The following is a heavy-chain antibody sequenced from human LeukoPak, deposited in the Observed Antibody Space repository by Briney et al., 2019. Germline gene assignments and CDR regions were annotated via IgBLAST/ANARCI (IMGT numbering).Heavy chain of an antibody. D-gene: IGHD5-12*01. J-gene: IGHJ4*02. CDR1: GFTVSNTY. V-gene: IGHV3-53*01. CDR3: ARGCLPVATPDY. CDR2: IYSGGSA. Sequence: GGSLRLSCAASGFTVSNTYMSWVRQAPGKGLEWVSVIYSGGSAYYADSVKGRFTISRDNSKNTLHLQMNSLRAEDTAVYYCARGCLPVATPDYWGQGTLVTVSS.